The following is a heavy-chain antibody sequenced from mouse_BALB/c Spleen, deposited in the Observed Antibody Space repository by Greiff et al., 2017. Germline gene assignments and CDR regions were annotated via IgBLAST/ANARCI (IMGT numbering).Heavy chain of an antibody. J-gene: IGHJ4*01. D-gene: IGHD2-2*01. CDR2: INPSNGRT. CDR3: ARRGYDYAMDY. V-gene: IGHV1S81*02. CDR1: GYTFTSYW. Sequence: VQLQQPGAELVKPGASVKLSCKASGYTFTSYWMHWVKQRPGQGLEWIGEINPSNGRTNYNEKFKSKATLTVDKSSSTAYMQLSSLTSEDSAVYYCARRGYDYAMDYWGQGTSVTVSS.